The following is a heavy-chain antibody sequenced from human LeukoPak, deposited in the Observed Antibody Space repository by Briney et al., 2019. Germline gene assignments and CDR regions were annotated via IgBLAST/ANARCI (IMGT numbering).Heavy chain of an antibody. CDR3: ARDDYDILTGAPDY. D-gene: IGHD3-9*01. J-gene: IGHJ4*02. V-gene: IGHV1-18*01. CDR1: GYTFTSYG. Sequence: GASVKVSCTASGYTFTSYGISWVRQAPGQGLEWMGWISAYNGNTNYAQKLQGRVTMTTDTSTRTAYMELRSLRSDDTAVYYCARDDYDILTGAPDYWGQGTLVTVSS. CDR2: ISAYNGNT.